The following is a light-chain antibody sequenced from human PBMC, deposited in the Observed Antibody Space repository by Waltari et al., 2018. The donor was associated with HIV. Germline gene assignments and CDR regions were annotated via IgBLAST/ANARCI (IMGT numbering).Light chain of an antibody. CDR3: LFSYSGARPV. Sequence: QAVVTQEPPLTVSPGGTVPLHCVSRPGPVHSCHYPNWFQPNTGQAPRTLIYDPSNKHSWTPARFSGFLLGGAAALTLSGAQPEDEAEYYCLFSYSGARPVFGGGTKLTVL. CDR1: PGPVHSCHY. J-gene: IGLJ3*02. V-gene: IGLV7-46*01. CDR2: DPS.